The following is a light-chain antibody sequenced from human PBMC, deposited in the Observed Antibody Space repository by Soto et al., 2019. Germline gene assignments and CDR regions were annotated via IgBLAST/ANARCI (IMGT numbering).Light chain of an antibody. Sequence: DIQMTQSPSSLSASVGDRVTITCQASQDISNYLNWYQQKPGKAPKLLIYDASNLETGVPSRFSGSGSGTDFTFTISSLQPDDFATYYCQYDSSFGQGTKVDIK. CDR2: DAS. V-gene: IGKV1-33*01. CDR1: QDISNY. J-gene: IGKJ2*03. CDR3: QYDSS.